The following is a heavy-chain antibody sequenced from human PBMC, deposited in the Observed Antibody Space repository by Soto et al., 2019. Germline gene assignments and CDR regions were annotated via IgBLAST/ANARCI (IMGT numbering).Heavy chain of an antibody. CDR3: ARAMEWLSHLYYFDY. J-gene: IGHJ4*02. CDR2: IIPIFGTA. D-gene: IGHD3-3*01. V-gene: IGHV1-69*13. CDR1: GGTFSSYA. Sequence: SVKVSCKASGGTFSSYAISWVRQAPGQGLEWMGGIIPIFGTANYAQKFQGRVTITADESTSTAYMELSSLRSEDTAVYYCARAMEWLSHLYYFDYWGQGTLVTVSS.